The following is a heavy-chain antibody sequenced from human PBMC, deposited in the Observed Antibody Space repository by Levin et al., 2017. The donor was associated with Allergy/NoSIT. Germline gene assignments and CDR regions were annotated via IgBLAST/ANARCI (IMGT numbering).Heavy chain of an antibody. Sequence: PGGSLRLSCAASGYTFSSYSVSWFRQAPGKGLEWVSYISSSGSTMYYTDSVKGRFTISRDNANNSLYLQMNSLRAEDTAVYYCARPSPIAAASTGSDCWGQGTLVTVSS. CDR2: ISSSGSTM. D-gene: IGHD6-13*01. CDR3: ARPSPIAAASTGSDC. V-gene: IGHV3-48*04. CDR1: GYTFSSYS. J-gene: IGHJ4*02.